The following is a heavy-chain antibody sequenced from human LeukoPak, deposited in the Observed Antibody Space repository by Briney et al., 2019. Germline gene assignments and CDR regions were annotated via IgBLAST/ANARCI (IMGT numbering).Heavy chain of an antibody. Sequence: SQTLSLTCAISGDSVSSNSAAWNWIRQSPSRGLEWLGRTYYRSKWYNDYALSVKSRITINPDTSKNQFSLQLNSVTPEDTAVYYCARDHPVLLWFGELFPLDYWGQGTLVTVSS. J-gene: IGHJ4*02. CDR1: GDSVSSNSAA. CDR2: TYYRSKWYN. V-gene: IGHV6-1*01. D-gene: IGHD3-10*01. CDR3: ARDHPVLLWFGELFPLDY.